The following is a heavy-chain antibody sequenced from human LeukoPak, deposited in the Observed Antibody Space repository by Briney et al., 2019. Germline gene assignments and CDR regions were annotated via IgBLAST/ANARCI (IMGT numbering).Heavy chain of an antibody. CDR1: GGSISSYY. CDR2: IYTSGST. V-gene: IGHV4-4*07. CDR3: ARDSTPPVDYYYGMDV. J-gene: IGHJ6*02. D-gene: IGHD3-3*02. Sequence: SETLSLTCTVSGGSISSYYWSWIRQPAGKGLEWIGRIYTSGSTNYNPSLKSRVTMSVDTSKNQFSLKLSYVTAADTAVYYCARDSTPPVDYYYGMDVWGQGTTVTVSS.